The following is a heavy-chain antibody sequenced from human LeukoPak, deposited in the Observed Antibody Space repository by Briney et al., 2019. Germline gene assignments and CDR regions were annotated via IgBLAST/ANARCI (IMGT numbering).Heavy chain of an antibody. V-gene: IGHV4-34*01. CDR3: AREGIAAAVGSFDY. J-gene: IGHJ4*02. CDR1: GGSFSGYY. Sequence: SETLSLTCAVYGGSFSGYYWSWIRQPPGKGLEWIGEINHSGSTNYNPSLKSRVNISVDTSKNQFSLKLSSVTAADTAVYYCAREGIAAAVGSFDYWGQETLVTVSS. D-gene: IGHD6-13*01. CDR2: INHSGST.